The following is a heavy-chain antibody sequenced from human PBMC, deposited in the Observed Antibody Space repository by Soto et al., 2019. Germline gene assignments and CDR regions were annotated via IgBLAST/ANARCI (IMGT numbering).Heavy chain of an antibody. CDR2: ISSSSSTI. Sequence: EVQLVESGGGLVQPGGSLRLSCAASGFTFSSYSMNWVRQAPGKGLEWVSYISSSSSTIYYADSVKGRFTISRDNAKNSLDLQMNSLRDEDTAVYYCASVGAYYDFWSGYNPYYYGMDVWGQGTTVTVSS. CDR1: GFTFSSYS. CDR3: ASVGAYYDFWSGYNPYYYGMDV. J-gene: IGHJ6*02. V-gene: IGHV3-48*02. D-gene: IGHD3-3*01.